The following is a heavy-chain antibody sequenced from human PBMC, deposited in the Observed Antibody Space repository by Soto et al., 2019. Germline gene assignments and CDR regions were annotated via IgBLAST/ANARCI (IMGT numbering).Heavy chain of an antibody. V-gene: IGHV1-2*02. J-gene: IGHJ6*02. CDR2: INPNSGGT. CDR3: AREGSSWYYYYGMDV. Sequence: GASVKVSCKASGYTFTGYYMHWVRQAPGQGLEWMGWINPNSGGTNYAQKFQGRVTMTRDTSISTAYMELSRLGSDDTAVYYCAREGSSWYYYYGMDVWGQGTTVTVSS. CDR1: GYTFTGYY. D-gene: IGHD6-13*01.